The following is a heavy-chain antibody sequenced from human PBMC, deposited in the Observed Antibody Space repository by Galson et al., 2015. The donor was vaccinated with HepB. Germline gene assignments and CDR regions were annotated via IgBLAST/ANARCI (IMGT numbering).Heavy chain of an antibody. CDR1: GFTFSRYA. J-gene: IGHJ4*02. Sequence: SLRLSCAASGFTFSRYAMSWVRQAPGKGLEWVSAISGSGGSTYYADSVKGRFTISRDNSKNTLYLQMNSLRAEDTAVYYCAKAGGSGSYYKLGTDYWGQGTLVTVSS. V-gene: IGHV3-23*01. CDR2: ISGSGGST. CDR3: AKAGGSGSYYKLGTDY. D-gene: IGHD3-10*01.